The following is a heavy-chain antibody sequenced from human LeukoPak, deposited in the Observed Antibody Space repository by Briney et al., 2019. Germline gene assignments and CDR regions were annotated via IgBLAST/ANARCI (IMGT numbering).Heavy chain of an antibody. V-gene: IGHV3-7*01. Sequence: GGSLRLSCAASGFTFSSYWMSWVRQAPGKGLEWVANIKQDGSEKYYVDSVKGRFTISRDNAKNSLYLQMNSLRAEDTAVYYCAKACQRLQLACMDVWGQGTTVTVSS. J-gene: IGHJ6*02. D-gene: IGHD6-25*01. CDR1: GFTFSSYW. CDR2: IKQDGSEK. CDR3: AKACQRLQLACMDV.